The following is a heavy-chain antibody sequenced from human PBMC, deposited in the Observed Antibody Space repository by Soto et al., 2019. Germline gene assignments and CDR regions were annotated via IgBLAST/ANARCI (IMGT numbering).Heavy chain of an antibody. J-gene: IGHJ4*02. CDR2: IYHSGST. CDR1: GYSISSGYY. CDR3: ARGDRRNFDH. Sequence: SETLSLTCAVSGYSISSGYYWGWIRQPPAKGLEWIGSIYHSGSTYYNPSLKSRVTISVDTSKNQFSLKLSSVTAADTAVYYCARGDRRNFDHWGQGTLVTVSS. V-gene: IGHV4-38-2*01. D-gene: IGHD3-10*01.